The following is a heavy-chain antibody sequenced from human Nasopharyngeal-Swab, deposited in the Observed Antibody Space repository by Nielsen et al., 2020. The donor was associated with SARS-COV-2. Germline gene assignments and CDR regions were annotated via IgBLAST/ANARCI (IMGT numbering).Heavy chain of an antibody. J-gene: IGHJ5*02. CDR2: FDPEDGET. V-gene: IGHV1-24*01. CDR3: ATDHYYDRGWFDP. CDR1: GYTLTELS. D-gene: IGHD3-22*01. Sequence: ASVKVSCKVSGYTLTELSMHWVRQAPGKGLEWMGGFDPEDGETIYAQKFQGRVTMTEDTSTDTAYMELSSLRSEDTGVYYCATDHYYDRGWFDPWGQGTLVTVSS.